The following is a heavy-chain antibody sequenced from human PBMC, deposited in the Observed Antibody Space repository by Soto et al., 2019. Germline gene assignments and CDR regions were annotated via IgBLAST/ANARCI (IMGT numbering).Heavy chain of an antibody. D-gene: IGHD2-2*01. CDR1: GFTFSSYS. J-gene: IGHJ4*02. CDR3: ARDYGYCSSPTCHFDY. Sequence: PGGFLRLSCAASGFTFSSYSMHWVRQAPGKGLEWVAVISYVGSNKYYADFVKGRFTISRDNSKNTVFLQMNSLRPEDTAVYYCARDYGYCSSPTCHFDYWGQGTLVTVSS. CDR2: ISYVGSNK. V-gene: IGHV3-30-3*01.